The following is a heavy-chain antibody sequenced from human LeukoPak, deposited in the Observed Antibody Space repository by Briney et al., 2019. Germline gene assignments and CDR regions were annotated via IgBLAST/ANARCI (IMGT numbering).Heavy chain of an antibody. CDR1: GGSVSSGTYF. CDR3: ARWGTY. CDR2: IHYSVTT. V-gene: IGHV4-61*01. J-gene: IGHJ4*02. D-gene: IGHD7-27*01. Sequence: SETLSLTCTVSGGSVSSGTYFWTWVRQPPGKGLEWIGHIHYSVTTNYNPSLKSRVTMSLDTSKNQFSLKLTSVTAADTVIYFCARWGTYWGQGILVTVSS.